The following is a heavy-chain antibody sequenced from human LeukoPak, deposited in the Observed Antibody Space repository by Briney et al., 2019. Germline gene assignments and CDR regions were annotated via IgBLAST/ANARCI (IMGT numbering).Heavy chain of an antibody. J-gene: IGHJ4*02. CDR2: IYYSGST. Sequence: SETLSLTCSVSDGSINSYYWSWIRQPPGKGLEWIGSIYYSGSTYYNPSLKSRVTISVDTSKNQFSLKLSSVTAADTAVYYCARAGSSWYSKYYFDYWGQGTLVTVSS. V-gene: IGHV4-39*07. CDR1: DGSINSYY. D-gene: IGHD6-13*01. CDR3: ARAGSSWYSKYYFDY.